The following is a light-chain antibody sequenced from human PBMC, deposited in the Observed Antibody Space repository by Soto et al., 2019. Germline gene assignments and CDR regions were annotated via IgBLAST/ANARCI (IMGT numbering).Light chain of an antibody. CDR1: QSVSSSY. V-gene: IGKV3-20*01. CDR2: GAS. Sequence: EIVLTQSPGTLSLSPGERATLSCRASQSVSSSYLAWYQQKPGQAPRLLIYGASSRATGIPDRFSGSGSGTDFTHTISRLEPEDFAVYYCQHYGSSRWTFGPGTKVEIK. CDR3: QHYGSSRWT. J-gene: IGKJ1*01.